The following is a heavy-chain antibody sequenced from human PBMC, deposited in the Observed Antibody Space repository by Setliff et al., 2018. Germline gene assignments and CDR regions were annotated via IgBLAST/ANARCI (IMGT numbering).Heavy chain of an antibody. Sequence: ASETLSLTCTVSGGSINSGVYYWGWIRQPPGKGLEWIGRIYHGGDIYYNASLKSRLTISVDTSKNQFSLKLRSVTAADTAVYYCARTGTYRYFDYWGQGALVTVSS. V-gene: IGHV4-39*01. D-gene: IGHD1-1*01. CDR2: IYHGGDI. CDR1: GGSINSGVYY. CDR3: ARTGTYRYFDY. J-gene: IGHJ4*02.